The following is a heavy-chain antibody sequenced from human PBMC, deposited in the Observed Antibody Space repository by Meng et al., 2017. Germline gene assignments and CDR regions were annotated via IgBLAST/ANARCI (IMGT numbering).Heavy chain of an antibody. V-gene: IGHV1-18*01. CDR1: GYTFTCYG. D-gene: IGHD3-9*01. CDR2: ISAYNGNT. Sequence: QVQLVQAGSELKKPGASVKVSCKASGYTFTCYGISWVQPAPGQGLEWMGWISAYNGNTNYAQKLQGRVTMTTDTSTSTAYMELRSLRSDDTAVYYCAIYDILTGYHRDYWGQGTLVTVSS. J-gene: IGHJ4*02. CDR3: AIYDILTGYHRDY.